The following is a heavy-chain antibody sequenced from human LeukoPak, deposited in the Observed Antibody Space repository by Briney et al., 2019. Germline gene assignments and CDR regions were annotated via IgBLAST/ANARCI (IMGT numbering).Heavy chain of an antibody. Sequence: RASVKVSCKASGGTFSSYAISWVRQAPGQGLEWMGGIIPIFGTANYAQKFQGRVTITTDESTSTAYMELSSLRSEDTAVYYCARGDQQLVHYWGQGTLVTVSS. V-gene: IGHV1-69*05. CDR2: IIPIFGTA. D-gene: IGHD6-6*01. J-gene: IGHJ4*02. CDR1: GGTFSSYA. CDR3: ARGDQQLVHY.